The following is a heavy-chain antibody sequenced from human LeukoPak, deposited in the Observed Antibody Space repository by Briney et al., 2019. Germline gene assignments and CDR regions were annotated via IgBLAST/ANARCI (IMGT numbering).Heavy chain of an antibody. CDR2: ISGSGGST. J-gene: IGHJ6*02. CDR3: AKDSDASTIFGVVTTVNGMDV. Sequence: GGSLRLSCAASGFTFRSYAMNWVRQAPGKGLEWVSAISGSGGSTYYADSVKGRFTISRDNSKNTLYLQMNSLRAEDTAVYYCAKDSDASTIFGVVTTVNGMDVWGQGTTVTVSS. CDR1: GFTFRSYA. V-gene: IGHV3-23*01. D-gene: IGHD3-3*01.